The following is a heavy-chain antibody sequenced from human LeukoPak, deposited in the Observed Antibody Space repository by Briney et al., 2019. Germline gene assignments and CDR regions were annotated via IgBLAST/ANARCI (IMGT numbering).Heavy chain of an antibody. D-gene: IGHD3-22*01. CDR1: GGSFSGYY. V-gene: IGHV4-34*01. Sequence: PSETLSLTCAVYGGSFSGYYWSRIRQPPGKGLEWIGEINHSGSTNYNPSLKSRVTISVDTSKNQFSLKLSSVTAADTAVYYCARGVYYDSSGYPRFDYWGQGTLVTVSS. CDR2: INHSGST. J-gene: IGHJ4*02. CDR3: ARGVYYDSSGYPRFDY.